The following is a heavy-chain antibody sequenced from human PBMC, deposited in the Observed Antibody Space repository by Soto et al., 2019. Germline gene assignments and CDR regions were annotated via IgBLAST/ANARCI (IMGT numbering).Heavy chain of an antibody. D-gene: IGHD6-19*01. CDR2: ISAYNGNT. Sequence: QVPLVQSGAEVKKPGASVKVSCKASGYTFTSYGISWVRQAPGQGLEWMGWISAYNGNTNYAQKLQGRVTMTTDTSTSTAYMELRSLRSDDTAVYYCARARERGSSGWYHEYFQHWGQGTLVTVSS. V-gene: IGHV1-18*01. CDR3: ARARERGSSGWYHEYFQH. J-gene: IGHJ1*01. CDR1: GYTFTSYG.